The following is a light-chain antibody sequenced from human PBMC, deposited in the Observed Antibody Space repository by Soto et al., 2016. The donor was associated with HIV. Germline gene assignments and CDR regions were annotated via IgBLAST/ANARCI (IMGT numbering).Light chain of an antibody. CDR2: DDS. J-gene: IGLJ2*01. CDR1: NVENRR. CDR3: QVWDSDTDYVI. Sequence: YVLTQSPSVSVAPGKTAKITCGGQNVENRRVHWYQQKAGQAPALVVHDDSERPSGIPDRFSGSKSENTATLTINRVEAGDEADYYCQVWDSDTDYVIFGGGTKVTVL. V-gene: IGLV3-21*03.